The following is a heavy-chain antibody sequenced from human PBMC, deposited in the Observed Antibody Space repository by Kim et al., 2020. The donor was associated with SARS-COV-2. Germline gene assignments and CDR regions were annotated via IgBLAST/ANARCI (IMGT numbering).Heavy chain of an antibody. D-gene: IGHD4-17*01. CDR3: AKGDGDYFSFDAFDI. CDR1: GFTFSSNS. V-gene: IGHV3-23*03. CDR2: IYSGGSSS. Sequence: GGSLRLSCAASGFTFSSNSMSWVRQAPGKGLEWVSVIYSGGSSSYYAYSMRRLFTISSDTSKTTLYLQMNLLTADTTADYCCAKGDGDYFSFDAFDIWG. J-gene: IGHJ3*02.